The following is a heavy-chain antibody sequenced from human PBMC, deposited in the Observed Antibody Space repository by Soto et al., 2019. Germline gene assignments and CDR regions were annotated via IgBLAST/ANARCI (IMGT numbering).Heavy chain of an antibody. J-gene: IGHJ5*02. CDR1: GYTFTGYY. Sequence: ASVKVSCKASGYTFTGYYMHWVRQAPGQGLEWMGRINPNSGSANYAQKFQGRVTITTDKSTSTAYMELSSLRSEDTAVYYCARETTVTTHWFDPWGQGTLVTVSS. CDR2: INPNSGSA. D-gene: IGHD4-17*01. CDR3: ARETTVTTHWFDP. V-gene: IGHV1-2*02.